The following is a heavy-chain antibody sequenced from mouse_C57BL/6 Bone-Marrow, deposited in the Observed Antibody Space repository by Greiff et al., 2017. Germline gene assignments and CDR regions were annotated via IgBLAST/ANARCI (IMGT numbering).Heavy chain of an antibody. CDR3: AREYFNYYGSSSYYAMDY. CDR2: SYWDDDK. Sequence: QVTLKVSGPGILQSSQTLSLTCSFSGFSLSTSGMGVSWIRQPSGKGLEWLAHSYWDDDKRYNPSLKSRLTITKDTSRNQVFLKFTSVDTADIATDNFAREYFNYYGSSSYYAMDYWGQGTSVTVSS. CDR1: GFSLSTSGMG. J-gene: IGHJ4*01. D-gene: IGHD1-1*01. V-gene: IGHV8-12*01.